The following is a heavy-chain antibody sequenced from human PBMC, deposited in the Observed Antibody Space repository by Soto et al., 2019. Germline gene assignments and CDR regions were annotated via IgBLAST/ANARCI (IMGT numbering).Heavy chain of an antibody. V-gene: IGHV3-7*01. Sequence: GGSLRLSXAASGFTFSSYWMNWVRQAPGKGLEWVANIKQDGSEKYYVDSVKGLFTISRDNAKNSLFLQMNSLRAEDTAVYYCARLVNFYYYGMDVWGQGTTVTVSS. CDR3: ARLVNFYYYGMDV. CDR1: GFTFSSYW. J-gene: IGHJ6*02. CDR2: IKQDGSEK.